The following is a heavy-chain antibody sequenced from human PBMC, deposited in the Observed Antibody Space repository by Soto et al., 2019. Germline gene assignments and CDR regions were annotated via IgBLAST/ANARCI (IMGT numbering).Heavy chain of an antibody. CDR2: IYKSANT. D-gene: IGHD2-15*01. Sequence: PSETLSLTCSVSGDSISTVDYFWAWIRQPPGQALEYIGYIYKSANTYYNPSFESRVAISLDTSKSQFSLNVTSVTAADTAVYFCARGRYCLPGRCFPNWFDSWGQGTLVTVSS. V-gene: IGHV4-30-4*01. CDR1: GDSISTVDYF. J-gene: IGHJ5*01. CDR3: ARGRYCLPGRCFPNWFDS.